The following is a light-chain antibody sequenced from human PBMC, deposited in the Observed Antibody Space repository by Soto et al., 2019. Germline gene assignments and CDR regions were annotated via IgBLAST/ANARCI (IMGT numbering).Light chain of an antibody. Sequence: QSVLTQPPSVSGAPGQRVTISCTGSSSNFGAGYDVHWYLQLPGTAPKILIYGNTNRPTGVPDRFSGSNSGTAASLAITGLQAEDGAGYYRHSYVSGLSGLVFGRGTELTVL. CDR2: GNT. CDR3: HSYVSGLSGLV. CDR1: SSNFGAGYD. V-gene: IGLV1-40*01. J-gene: IGLJ2*01.